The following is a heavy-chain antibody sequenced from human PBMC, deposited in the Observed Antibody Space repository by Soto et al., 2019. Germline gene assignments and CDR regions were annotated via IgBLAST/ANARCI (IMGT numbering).Heavy chain of an antibody. J-gene: IGHJ4*02. V-gene: IGHV1-69*01. Sequence: QVQLVQSGAEVKKPGSSVKVSCKASGGTFSSHVFNWVRQAPGQGLEWRGGIMPIIGTANYAQTFQGRVTITADESTSTAYMELSSLRSEDTAVYYCARDLEFRDGNISHLDYWGQGTLVTVSS. CDR3: ARDLEFRDGNISHLDY. CDR2: IMPIIGTA. CDR1: GGTFSSHV. D-gene: IGHD3-10*01.